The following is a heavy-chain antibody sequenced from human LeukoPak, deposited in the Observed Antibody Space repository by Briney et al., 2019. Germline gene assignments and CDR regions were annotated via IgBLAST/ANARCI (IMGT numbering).Heavy chain of an antibody. J-gene: IGHJ4*02. V-gene: IGHV1-69*05. Sequence: SVKVSCXASGGTFSSYAINWVRQAPGQGLEWMAGIIPIFGTANYAQKFQGRVTITTDESTSTAYMELSSLRSEDTAVYYCASPERSSGYYYEYWGQGTLVTVSS. CDR2: IIPIFGTA. CDR3: ASPERSSGYYYEY. CDR1: GGTFSSYA. D-gene: IGHD3-22*01.